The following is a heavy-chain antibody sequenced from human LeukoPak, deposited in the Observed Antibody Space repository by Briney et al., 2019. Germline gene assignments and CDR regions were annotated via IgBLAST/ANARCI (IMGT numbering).Heavy chain of an antibody. D-gene: IGHD3-10*01. CDR3: AKDAVWYGSGSYPLFDR. CDR1: GFTFSSYA. CDR2: ISGSGCRK. J-gene: IGHJ5*02. Sequence: GGSLRLSCAASGFTFSSYAMSWVRQAPGKGLEGVSAISGSGCRKYYADSVKGRFTISRDNSNNTMYLQMNSLRAEDTAVYYCAKDAVWYGSGSYPLFDRWGQGTLVTVSS. V-gene: IGHV3-23*01.